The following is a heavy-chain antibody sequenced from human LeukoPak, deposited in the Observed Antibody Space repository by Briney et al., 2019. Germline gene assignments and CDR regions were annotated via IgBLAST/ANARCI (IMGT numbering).Heavy chain of an antibody. CDR2: IIPIFGTA. V-gene: IGHV1-69*05. Sequence: SVKVSCKASGGTFSSYAISWVRQAPGQGLEWMGRIIPIFGTANYAQKFQGRVTITTDESTSTAYMELSSLRSEDTAVYYCARDAPKGYDDYGVFDYWGQGTLVTVSS. J-gene: IGHJ4*02. D-gene: IGHD4-17*01. CDR3: ARDAPKGYDDYGVFDY. CDR1: GGTFSSYA.